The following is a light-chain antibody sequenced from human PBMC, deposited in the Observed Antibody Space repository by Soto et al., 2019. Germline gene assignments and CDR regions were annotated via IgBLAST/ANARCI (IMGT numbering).Light chain of an antibody. CDR3: QQRSNWPS. Sequence: EIVLTQSAATLSLSAGERATLSFMASQSVSSYLALYQQKPGQAPRLLIYDASNRATGIPARFSGSGSGTDFTLTISSLEPEDFAVYYCQQRSNWPSFGGGTKVDIK. V-gene: IGKV3-11*01. CDR2: DAS. J-gene: IGKJ4*01. CDR1: QSVSSY.